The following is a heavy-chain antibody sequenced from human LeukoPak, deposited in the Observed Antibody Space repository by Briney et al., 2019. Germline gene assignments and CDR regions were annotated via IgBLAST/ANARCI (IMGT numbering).Heavy chain of an antibody. J-gene: IGHJ4*02. CDR2: INPNSGGT. D-gene: IGHD3-10*01. CDR3: ARAYYFGSGYSDY. CDR1: GYTFTGYY. Sequence: ASVKVSCKASGYTFTGYYMHWVRQAPGQGLEWMGWINPNSGGTNYAQKFQGRVTMTRDTSISTAYMELSRLRSDDTAVYYCARAYYFGSGYSDYWGQGTLVTVSS. V-gene: IGHV1-2*02.